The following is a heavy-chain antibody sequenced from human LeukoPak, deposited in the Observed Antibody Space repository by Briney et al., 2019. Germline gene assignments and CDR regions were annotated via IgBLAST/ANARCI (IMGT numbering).Heavy chain of an antibody. CDR1: GFTFTSYA. Sequence: GGSLRLSCAASGFTFTSYAMTWVRQAPGKGLEWVSSISGGGGSTYYADSVKGRFTIFRDNSKNTLYLQMNSLRAEDTAVYYCAKSSHSDSSGYYRGYYFDYWGQGTLVTVSS. J-gene: IGHJ4*02. CDR3: AKSSHSDSSGYYRGYYFDY. D-gene: IGHD3-22*01. CDR2: ISGGGGST. V-gene: IGHV3-23*01.